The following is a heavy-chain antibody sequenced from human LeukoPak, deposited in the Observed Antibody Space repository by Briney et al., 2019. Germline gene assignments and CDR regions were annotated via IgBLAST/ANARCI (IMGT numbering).Heavy chain of an antibody. CDR2: ISSSGSSI. V-gene: IGHV3-48*03. Sequence: GGSLRLSCAASGFTSSSYEMNWVRQAPGKGLEWVSWISSSGSSIYYADSVKGRFTISRDNAKNSLYLQMHSPRAEDTAVYYCARNPSSSWFVDYWGQGTLVTVSS. CDR3: ARNPSSSWFVDY. CDR1: GFTSSSYE. J-gene: IGHJ4*02. D-gene: IGHD6-13*01.